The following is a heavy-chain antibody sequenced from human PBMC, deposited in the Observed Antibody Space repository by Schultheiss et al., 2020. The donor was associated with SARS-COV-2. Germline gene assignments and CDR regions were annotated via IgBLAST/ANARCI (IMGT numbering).Heavy chain of an antibody. V-gene: IGHV3-30*03. CDR1: GFTFSNAW. CDR2: ISYDGSNK. D-gene: IGHD6-19*01. CDR3: ARGGPRAVAPMDV. Sequence: GSLRLSCAASGFTFSNAWMSWVRQAPGKGLEWVAVISYDGSNKYYADSVKGRFTISRDNSKNTLYLEMNRLRAEDTAVYYCARGGPRAVAPMDVWGQGTTVTVSS. J-gene: IGHJ6*02.